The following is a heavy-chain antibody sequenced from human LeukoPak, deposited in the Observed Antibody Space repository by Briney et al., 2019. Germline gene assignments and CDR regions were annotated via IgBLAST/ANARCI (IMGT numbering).Heavy chain of an antibody. CDR3: ARGPSRDGYNKWVLGFDP. J-gene: IGHJ5*02. Sequence: SETLSLTCTVSGGSISSGSYYWSWIPQPAGKGLEWIGRIYTSGSTNYNPSLKSRITMAVYTSNNQFSLRLSSVTAADTAVYYCARGPSRDGYNKWVLGFDPWGQGTLVTVSS. CDR1: GGSISSGSYY. CDR2: IYTSGST. D-gene: IGHD5-24*01. V-gene: IGHV4-61*02.